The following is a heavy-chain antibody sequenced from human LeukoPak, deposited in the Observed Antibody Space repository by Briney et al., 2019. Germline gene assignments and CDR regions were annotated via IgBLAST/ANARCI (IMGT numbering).Heavy chain of an antibody. CDR1: GGSFSGYY. J-gene: IGHJ4*02. D-gene: IGHD2-8*01. V-gene: IGHV4-34*01. Sequence: SETLSLTCAVYGGSFSGYYWSWIRQPPGKGLEWIGEINHSGSTNYNPSLKSRVTISVDMSKNQFSLKLSSVTAADTAVYYCARVDCTNGVCYFDYWGQGTLVTVSS. CDR2: INHSGST. CDR3: ARVDCTNGVCYFDY.